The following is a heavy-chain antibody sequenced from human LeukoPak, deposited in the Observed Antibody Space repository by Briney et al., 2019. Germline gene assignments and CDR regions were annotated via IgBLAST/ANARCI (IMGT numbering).Heavy chain of an antibody. J-gene: IGHJ4*02. D-gene: IGHD3-22*01. CDR3: ARAPNPHYDSSGYYAYFDY. CDR2: ISAYNGNT. Sequence: GASVKVSCKASGYTFTSYGISWVRQAPGQGLEWMGWISAYNGNTNYAQKLQGRVTMTTDTSTSTAYMELRSLRSDDTAVYYCARAPNPHYDSSGYYAYFDYWGQGTLVTVSS. V-gene: IGHV1-18*01. CDR1: GYTFTSYG.